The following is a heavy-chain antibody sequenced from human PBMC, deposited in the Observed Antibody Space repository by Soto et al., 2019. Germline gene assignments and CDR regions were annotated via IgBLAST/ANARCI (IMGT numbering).Heavy chain of an antibody. CDR2: INYSGST. V-gene: IGHV4-59*12. Sequence: SETLSLTCTVSGGSISSYYWSWIRQPPGKGLEWIGYINYSGSTNYNPSLKSRVTISVDTSKNQFSLKLSSVTAADTAVYYCARVGLWWAPSSADDAFDIWGQGTMVTVSS. CDR1: GGSISSYY. CDR3: ARVGLWWAPSSADDAFDI. D-gene: IGHD2-21*01. J-gene: IGHJ3*02.